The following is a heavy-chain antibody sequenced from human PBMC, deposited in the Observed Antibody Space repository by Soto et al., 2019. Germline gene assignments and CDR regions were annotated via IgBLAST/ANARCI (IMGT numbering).Heavy chain of an antibody. CDR2: ITSDTKTI. Sequence: EVQLVESGGDLVQRGGSLRLSCAASGFTFNIYSMNWVRQAPGKGLEWFSYITSDTKTIKYADSVKGRFTISRDNAKNSVYLQMNSLRHEDTAVYYCARSVEGHFDYWGQGTVVTVPS. CDR3: ARSVEGHFDY. D-gene: IGHD6-19*01. J-gene: IGHJ4*02. V-gene: IGHV3-48*02. CDR1: GFTFNIYS.